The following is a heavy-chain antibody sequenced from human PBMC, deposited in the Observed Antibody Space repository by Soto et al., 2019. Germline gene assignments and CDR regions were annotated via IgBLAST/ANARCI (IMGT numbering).Heavy chain of an antibody. D-gene: IGHD7-27*01. J-gene: IGHJ4*02. CDR2: KPYTGSP. CDR3: AKEGWGGDS. V-gene: IGHV4-61*01. CDR1: GDSVGRGSYH. Sequence: SETLSLTCSVSGDSVGRGSYHWSWIRQPPGKGLEWIGFKPYTGSPDYNPSLKSRVVISIDRSKNQFSLKLSSVTATDTAVYFCAKEGWGGDSWGQGTLVTVSS.